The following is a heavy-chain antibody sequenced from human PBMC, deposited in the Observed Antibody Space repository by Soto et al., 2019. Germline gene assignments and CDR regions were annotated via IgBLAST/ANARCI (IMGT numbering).Heavy chain of an antibody. CDR3: ASRTAY. V-gene: IGHV4-34*02. Sequence: QVQLQQWGAGLLKPSETLSLTCAVQGGPLSGYYWNWIRQSPGRGLEWIGEIHHSGSTNYNPSLKSRVTISVDPSKTQFSLKLTSVTAADAAVYYCASRTAYWGQGTLVTVSS. J-gene: IGHJ4*02. D-gene: IGHD2-21*02. CDR1: GGPLSGYY. CDR2: IHHSGST.